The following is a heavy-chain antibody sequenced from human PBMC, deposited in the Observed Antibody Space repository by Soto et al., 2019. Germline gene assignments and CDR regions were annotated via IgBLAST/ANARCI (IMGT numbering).Heavy chain of an antibody. CDR3: ARSSGSGVFDY. CDR2: IYYSGST. V-gene: IGHV4-39*01. D-gene: IGHD3-10*01. J-gene: IGHJ4*02. Sequence: SETLSLTCTVSGGSISSSTYYWGWIRQPPGKGLEWIGSIYYSGSTYYNPSLKSRVTISVDTSKNQFSLKLSSVTAADTAVYYCARSSGSGVFDYWGQGTLVTGSS. CDR1: GGSISSSTYY.